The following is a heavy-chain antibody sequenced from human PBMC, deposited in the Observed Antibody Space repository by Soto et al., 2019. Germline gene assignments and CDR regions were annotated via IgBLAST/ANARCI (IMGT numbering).Heavy chain of an antibody. CDR3: ARGTYYYDSSGYYWFDY. CDR1: GGSISSSSYY. CDR2: IYYSGST. Sequence: PSETLSLTCTVSGGSISSSSYYWGWIRQPPGKGLEWIGSIYYSGSTYYNPSLKSRVTISVDTSKNQFSLKLSSVTAADTAVYYCARGTYYYDSSGYYWFDYWGQGTLVTV. V-gene: IGHV4-39*01. J-gene: IGHJ4*02. D-gene: IGHD3-22*01.